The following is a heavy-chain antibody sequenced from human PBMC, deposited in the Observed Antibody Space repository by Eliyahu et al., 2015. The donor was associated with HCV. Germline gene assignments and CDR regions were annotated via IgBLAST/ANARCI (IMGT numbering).Heavy chain of an antibody. CDR2: IRQDGNEK. V-gene: IGHV3-7*04. CDR1: GFXFSXXW. D-gene: IGHD2-2*03. Sequence: EVQLVESGGGLVQPXGSLTLSCXASGFXFSXXWMTWVRQAPGKGLEWVANIRQDGNEKYYVDSAKGRFTISRDNAXKSLYLQMSNLRAEDTAVYYCAKDGGFCGSTSCYALRYWGQGTLVTVSS. J-gene: IGHJ4*02. CDR3: AKDGGFCGSTSCYALRY.